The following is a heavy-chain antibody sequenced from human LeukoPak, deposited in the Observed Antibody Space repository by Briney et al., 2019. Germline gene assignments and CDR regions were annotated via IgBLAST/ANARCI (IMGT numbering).Heavy chain of an antibody. CDR1: GYTFTNYD. Sequence: EASVKVSCKASGYTFTNYDINWVRQAPGQGLEWMGIINPSGGSTSYAQKFQGRVTMTRDTSTSTVYMELSSLRSEDTAVYYCARGPSSSGWFPPYFDYWGQGTLVTVSS. V-gene: IGHV1-46*01. CDR2: INPSGGST. D-gene: IGHD6-19*01. CDR3: ARGPSSSGWFPPYFDY. J-gene: IGHJ4*02.